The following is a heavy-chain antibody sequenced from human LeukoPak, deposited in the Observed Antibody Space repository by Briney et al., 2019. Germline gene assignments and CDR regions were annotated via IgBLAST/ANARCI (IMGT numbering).Heavy chain of an antibody. CDR2: ISSSSSYI. J-gene: IGHJ4*02. CDR1: GFTFSSYS. CDR3: AKDRSSSWDWYFDY. V-gene: IGHV3-21*04. D-gene: IGHD6-13*01. Sequence: GGSLRLSCAASGFTFSSYSMNWVRQAPGKGLEWVSSISSSSSYIYYADSVKGRFTISRDNSKNTLFLQMNSLRAEDTAVYYCAKDRSSSWDWYFDYWGQGTLVTVSS.